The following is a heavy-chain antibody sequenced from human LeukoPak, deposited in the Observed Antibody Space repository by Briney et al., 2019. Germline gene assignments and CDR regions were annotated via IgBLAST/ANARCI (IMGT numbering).Heavy chain of an antibody. CDR1: GFTFSSYA. J-gene: IGHJ6*03. D-gene: IGHD4-17*01. Sequence: GGSLRLSCAASGFTFSSYAMSWVRQAPGKGLEWVSAISGSGGSTYYADSVKGRFTISRDNSKNTLYLQMNSLRAEDTAVYYRAKCFAYGDYILGYYMDVWGKGTTVTVSS. V-gene: IGHV3-23*01. CDR2: ISGSGGST. CDR3: AKCFAYGDYILGYYMDV.